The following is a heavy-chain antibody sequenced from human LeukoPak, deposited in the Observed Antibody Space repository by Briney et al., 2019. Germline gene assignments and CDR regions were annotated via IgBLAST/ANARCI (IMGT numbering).Heavy chain of an antibody. CDR3: ANTVAGYYYGMDV. CDR1: GGSISSYY. Sequence: SETLSLTCTVSGGSISSYYWSWIRQPPGKGLEWIGYIYYSGSTNYNPSLKSRVTISVDTSKNQFSLKLSSVTAADTAVYYCANTVAGYYYGMDVWGQRDHGHRLL. D-gene: IGHD1-1*01. V-gene: IGHV4-59*01. J-gene: IGHJ6*01. CDR2: IYYSGST.